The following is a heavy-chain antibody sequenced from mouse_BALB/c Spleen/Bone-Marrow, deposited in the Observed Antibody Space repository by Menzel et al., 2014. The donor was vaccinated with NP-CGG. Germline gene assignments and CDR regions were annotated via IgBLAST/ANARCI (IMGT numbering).Heavy chain of an antibody. CDR2: INSNGGST. CDR3: ARERDGYFRDAMDY. CDR1: GFTFSSYG. Sequence: EVQRVESGGGLVQPGGSLKLPCAASGFTFSSYGMSWVRQTPDKGLELVATINSNGGSTYYPDSVKGRFTISRDNAKNTLYLQMSSLKSEDTAMYYCARERDGYFRDAMDYWGQGTSVTVSS. J-gene: IGHJ4*01. V-gene: IGHV5-6-3*01. D-gene: IGHD2-3*01.